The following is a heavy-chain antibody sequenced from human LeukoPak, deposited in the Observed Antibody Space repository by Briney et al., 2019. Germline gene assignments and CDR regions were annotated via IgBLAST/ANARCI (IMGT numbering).Heavy chain of an antibody. V-gene: IGHV1-2*02. D-gene: IGHD6-13*01. CDR2: INPNSGGT. J-gene: IGHJ5*02. CDR3: ARGDSSSSWFDP. CDR1: GYTFTSYA. Sequence: GASVKVSCKASGYTFTSYAMNWVRQAPGQGLEWMGWINPNSGGTNYAQKFQGRGTMTRDTSISTAYMELSRLRSDATAVYYCARGDSSSSWFDPWGQGTLVTVSS.